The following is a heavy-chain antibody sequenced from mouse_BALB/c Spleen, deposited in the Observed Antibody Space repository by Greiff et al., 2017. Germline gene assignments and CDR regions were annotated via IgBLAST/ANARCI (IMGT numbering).Heavy chain of an antibody. CDR1: GYSITSDYA. V-gene: IGHV3-2*02. D-gene: IGHD1-1*01. CDR3: AIGSSWYFDV. CDR2: ISYSGST. Sequence: EVHLVESGPGLVKPSQSLSLTCTVTGYSITSDYAWNWIRQFPGNKLEWMGYISYSGSTSYNPSLKSRISITRDTSKNQFFLQLNSVTTEDTATYYCAIGSSWYFDVWGAGTTVTVSS. J-gene: IGHJ1*01.